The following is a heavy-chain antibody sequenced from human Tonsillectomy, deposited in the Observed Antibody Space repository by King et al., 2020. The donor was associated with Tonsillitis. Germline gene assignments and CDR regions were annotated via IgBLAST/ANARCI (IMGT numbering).Heavy chain of an antibody. D-gene: IGHD4-23*01. CDR2: MNPNSVNT. CDR1: GYTFTSYD. Sequence: QLVQSGAEVKKPGASVKVSCKASGYTFTSYDINWVRQATGQGLEWMGWMNPNSVNTGYAQKFQGRVTMTRNTSISTAYMELSSLRSEDTAVYYCARGSPYYGGNPFDYWGQGTLVTVSS. J-gene: IGHJ4*02. CDR3: ARGSPYYGGNPFDY. V-gene: IGHV1-8*01.